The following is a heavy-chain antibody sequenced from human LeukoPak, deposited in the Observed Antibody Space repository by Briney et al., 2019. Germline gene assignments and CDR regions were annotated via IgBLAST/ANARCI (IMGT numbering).Heavy chain of an antibody. J-gene: IGHJ5*02. Sequence: SETLSLTCTVSGGSISSYYWSWIRQPPGKGLEWIGEINHSGSTNYNPSLKSRVTISVDTSKNQFSLKLSSVTAADTAVYYCARRQITMVRGSPVRFDPWGQGTLVTVSS. V-gene: IGHV4-34*01. CDR1: GGSISSYY. D-gene: IGHD3-10*01. CDR2: INHSGST. CDR3: ARRQITMVRGSPVRFDP.